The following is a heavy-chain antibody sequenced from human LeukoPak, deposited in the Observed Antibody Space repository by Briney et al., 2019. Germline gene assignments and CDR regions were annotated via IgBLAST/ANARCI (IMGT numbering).Heavy chain of an antibody. J-gene: IGHJ4*02. CDR3: ARDGYSHPHGY. V-gene: IGHV3-11*05. CDR1: GFTVSSNY. D-gene: IGHD5-18*01. CDR2: ISASGSYT. Sequence: GGSLRLSCAASGFTVSSNYMIWVRQAPGQGGEWVSYISASGSYTNYADSVKGRFTISRDNAKNSLYLQMNSLRAEDTAVYYCARDGYSHPHGYWGQGTLVTVSS.